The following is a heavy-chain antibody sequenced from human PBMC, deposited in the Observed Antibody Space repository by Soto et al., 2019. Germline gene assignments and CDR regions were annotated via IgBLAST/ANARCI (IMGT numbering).Heavy chain of an antibody. CDR1: GFTFSSYS. CDR3: AGDITIFGVVRPSF. CDR2: ISSSSSTI. V-gene: IGHV3-48*01. J-gene: IGHJ4*02. Sequence: GGSLRLSCAASGFTFSSYSMNWVRQAPGKGLEWVSYISSSSSTIYYADSVKGRFTISRDNAKNSLYLQMNSLRAEDTAVYYCAGDITIFGVVRPSFWGQGTLVTVSS. D-gene: IGHD3-3*01.